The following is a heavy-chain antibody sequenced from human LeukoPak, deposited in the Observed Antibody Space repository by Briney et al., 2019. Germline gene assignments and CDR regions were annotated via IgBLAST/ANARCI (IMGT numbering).Heavy chain of an antibody. CDR1: GGTFSSYA. Sequence: SVKVSCKASGGTFSSYAISWVRQAPGQGLEWMGRIIPILGIANYAQKFQGRVTITADKSTSTAYMELSSLRSEDTAVYHCARSSHYYDSSDLNWFDPWGQGTLVTVSS. CDR2: IIPILGIA. V-gene: IGHV1-69*04. CDR3: ARSSHYYDSSDLNWFDP. J-gene: IGHJ5*02. D-gene: IGHD3-22*01.